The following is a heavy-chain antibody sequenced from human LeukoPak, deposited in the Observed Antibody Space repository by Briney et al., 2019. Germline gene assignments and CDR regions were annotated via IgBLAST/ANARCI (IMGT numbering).Heavy chain of an antibody. CDR3: AKRGIVIRAVIIVGFHKEAYYFDY. D-gene: IGHD3-10*01. J-gene: IGHJ4*02. CDR1: GITLSNYG. CDR2: ISDSGGST. Sequence: GGSLRLSCAVSGITLSNYGMSWVCQAPGKGLEWVAGISDSGGSTHYADSVKGRFTISRDNPKNTLYLQMNSLRAEDTAVYFCAKRGIVIRAVIIVGFHKEAYYFDYWGQGALVTVSS. V-gene: IGHV3-23*01.